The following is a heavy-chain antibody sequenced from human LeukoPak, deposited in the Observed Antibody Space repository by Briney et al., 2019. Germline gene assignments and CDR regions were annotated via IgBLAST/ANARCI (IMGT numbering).Heavy chain of an antibody. D-gene: IGHD3-10*01. CDR2: MNPNSGNT. J-gene: IGHJ4*02. V-gene: IGHV1-8*02. Sequence: ASVKVSCKASGYTFTGYYMHWMRQATGQGLEWMGWMNPNSGNTGYAQKFQGRVTMTRNTSISTAYMELSSLRSEDTAVYYCASIGGDYYFDYWGQGTLVTVSS. CDR1: GYTFTGYY. CDR3: ASIGGDYYFDY.